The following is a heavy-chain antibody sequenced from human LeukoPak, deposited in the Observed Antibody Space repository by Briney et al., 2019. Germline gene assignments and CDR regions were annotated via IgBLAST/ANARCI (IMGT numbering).Heavy chain of an antibody. CDR3: ARGAYYGHYYFDY. V-gene: IGHV4-59*07. CDR1: GGSINSYY. J-gene: IGHJ4*02. D-gene: IGHD4-17*01. Sequence: SDTLSLTCSVSGGSINSYYWRWIRQPPGKGLEWIGYIYYSGSTNYNPSLTSRVTISVDTSKNQFSLKLRSVTAAATAAYYCARGAYYGHYYFDYWGQGTLVTVSS. CDR2: IYYSGST.